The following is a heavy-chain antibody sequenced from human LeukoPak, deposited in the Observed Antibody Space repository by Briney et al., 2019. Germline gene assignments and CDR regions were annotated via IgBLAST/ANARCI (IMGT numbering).Heavy chain of an antibody. CDR2: IYYSGST. CDR1: GGSISSYH. D-gene: IGHD1-26*01. V-gene: IGHV4-59*01. J-gene: IGHJ3*02. Sequence: PSETLSLTCSVSGGSISSYHWSWIRQTPGKGLEWIGYIYYSGSTNYNPSLKSRVTISLDTSKNQFSLKLSSVTAADTAVYYCARDLRVVGANDAFDIWGQGTMVTVSS. CDR3: ARDLRVVGANDAFDI.